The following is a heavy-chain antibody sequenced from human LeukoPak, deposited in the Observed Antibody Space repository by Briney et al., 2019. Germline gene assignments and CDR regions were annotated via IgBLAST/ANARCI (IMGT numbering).Heavy chain of an antibody. Sequence: PSETLSLTCTVSGGSISSGGYYWSWIRQPPGKGLEWIGYIYHSGSTYYNPSLKSRVTISVDRSKNQFSLKLSSVAAADTAVYYCARVPYSSSFIYFDYWGQGTLVTVSS. CDR3: ARVPYSSSFIYFDY. V-gene: IGHV4-30-2*01. D-gene: IGHD6-6*01. J-gene: IGHJ4*02. CDR2: IYHSGST. CDR1: GGSISSGGYY.